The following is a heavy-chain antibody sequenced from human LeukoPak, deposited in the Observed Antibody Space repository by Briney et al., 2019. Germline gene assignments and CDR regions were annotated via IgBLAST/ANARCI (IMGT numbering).Heavy chain of an antibody. CDR2: IYSSGST. D-gene: IGHD1-26*01. Sequence: PSETLSLTCTVSGGSISSYSNYWSWIRQPAGKGLEWIGRIYSSGSTNYNPSLKSRVTISVDTSKNHFSLKLSSVTAADTAVYYCARDREVGATGYYFDYWGQGTLVTVSS. V-gene: IGHV4-61*02. CDR1: GGSISSYSNY. J-gene: IGHJ4*02. CDR3: ARDREVGATGYYFDY.